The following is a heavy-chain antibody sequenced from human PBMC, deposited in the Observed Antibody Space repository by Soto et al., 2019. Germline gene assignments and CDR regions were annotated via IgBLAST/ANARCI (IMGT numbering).Heavy chain of an antibody. CDR2: INHSGSN. J-gene: IGHJ3*02. V-gene: IGHV4-34*02. Sequence: QLQQWGARLLKPSETLSLTCVVSGGSFSTYYYNWIRQSPGKGLEWIGEINHSGSNNYSPSLKSRVTMSLDTSKNQFSLKLTSVTAADTAVYYCARGGSNDWQVAFDIWGQGTRVTVSS. CDR1: GGSFSTYY. D-gene: IGHD3-9*01. CDR3: ARGGSNDWQVAFDI.